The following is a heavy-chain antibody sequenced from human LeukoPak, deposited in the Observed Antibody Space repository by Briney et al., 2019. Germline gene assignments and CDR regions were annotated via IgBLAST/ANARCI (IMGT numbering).Heavy chain of an antibody. CDR3: ARGRHSYGSGGLGY. Sequence: GASVKVSRKASGYTFTSYGISWVRQAPGQGLEWMGWISAYNGNTNYAQKLQGRVTMTTDASTSTAYMELRSLRSDDAAVYYCARGRHSYGSGGLGYWGQGTLVTVSS. J-gene: IGHJ4*02. V-gene: IGHV1-18*01. CDR2: ISAYNGNT. CDR1: GYTFTSYG. D-gene: IGHD3-10*01.